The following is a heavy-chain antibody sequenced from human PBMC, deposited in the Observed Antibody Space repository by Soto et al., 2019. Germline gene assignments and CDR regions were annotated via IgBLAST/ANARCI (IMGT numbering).Heavy chain of an antibody. CDR2: ISGSGGST. J-gene: IGHJ5*02. CDR1: GFTFSSYA. D-gene: IGHD3-22*01. Sequence: PGRSLRLSCASSGFTFSSYAMSWVRQAPGKGLEWVSAISGSGGSTYYADSVKGRFTISRDNSKNTLYLQMNSLRAEDTAVYYCAKVPNYYDSSGYYWFDPWGQGTLVTVSS. V-gene: IGHV3-23*01. CDR3: AKVPNYYDSSGYYWFDP.